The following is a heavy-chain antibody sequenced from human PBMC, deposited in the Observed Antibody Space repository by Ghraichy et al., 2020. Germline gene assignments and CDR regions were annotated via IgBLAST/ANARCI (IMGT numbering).Heavy chain of an antibody. J-gene: IGHJ4*02. Sequence: SETLSLTCTVSGGSISSYYWSWIRQPPGKGLEWIGYIYYSGSTNYNPSLKSRVTISVDTSKNQFSLKLSSVTAADTAVYYCARERYSGYDFQSLGFDYWGQGTLVTVSS. CDR2: IYYSGST. V-gene: IGHV4-59*01. D-gene: IGHD5-12*01. CDR3: ARERYSGYDFQSLGFDY. CDR1: GGSISSYY.